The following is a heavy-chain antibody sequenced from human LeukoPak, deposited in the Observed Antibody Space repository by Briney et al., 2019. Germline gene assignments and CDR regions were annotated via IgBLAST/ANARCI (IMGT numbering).Heavy chain of an antibody. CDR2: IIPIFGTA. D-gene: IGHD1-26*01. CDR1: GGTFSSYA. CDR3: ARESMYSGSYYSDAFDI. V-gene: IGHV1-69*05. Sequence: SVKVSCRASGGTFSSYAISWVRQAPGQGLEWMGRIIPIFGTANYAQKFQGRVTITTDESTSTAYMELSSLRSEDTAVCYCARESMYSGSYYSDAFDIWGQGTMVTVSS. J-gene: IGHJ3*02.